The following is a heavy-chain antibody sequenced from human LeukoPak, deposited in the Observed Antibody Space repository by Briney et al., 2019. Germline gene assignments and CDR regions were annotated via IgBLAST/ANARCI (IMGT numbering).Heavy chain of an antibody. CDR1: GGSISSGTYY. CDR3: AGTYRLRRFDP. D-gene: IGHD2-2*02. CDR2: IYYSGST. Sequence: SETLSLTCTASGGSISSGTYYWGWIRQPPGKGRECIGTIYYSGSTSYNPSLKSRVTISVDTSKNQFSLKLTSVTAADTAVYYCAGTYRLRRFDPWGQGTLVTVSS. V-gene: IGHV4-39*01. J-gene: IGHJ5*02.